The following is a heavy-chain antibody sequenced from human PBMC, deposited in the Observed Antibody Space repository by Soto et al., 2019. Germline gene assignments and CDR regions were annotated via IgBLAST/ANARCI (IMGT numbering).Heavy chain of an antibody. D-gene: IGHD2-15*01. Sequence: EVQLVESGGGLVQPGGSLRLSCAASGFTFSGYWMNWVRQVPGKGQVWVSRIKSDGRTTTYADSVKGRFTISRDNAKNTLYLQMNSLRDEDMAVYYCAIGYHWFDAWGQGTLVVVSS. CDR3: AIGYHWFDA. CDR2: IKSDGRTT. J-gene: IGHJ5*02. CDR1: GFTFSGYW. V-gene: IGHV3-74*01.